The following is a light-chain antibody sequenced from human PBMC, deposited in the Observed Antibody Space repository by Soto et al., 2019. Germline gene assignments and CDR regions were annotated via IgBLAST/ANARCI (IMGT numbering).Light chain of an antibody. J-gene: IGLJ1*01. CDR3: SSYAGSNNTYV. CDR1: SSDVDDNNY. Sequence: QSVLTQPPSASGSPGQSVTISCTGTSSDVDDNNYASWYQQHPGKAPKLMIYEVSKRPSGVPDRFSGSKSGNTASLTVSGLQAEDEADYYCSSYAGSNNTYVFGTGTKVTV. CDR2: EVS. V-gene: IGLV2-8*01.